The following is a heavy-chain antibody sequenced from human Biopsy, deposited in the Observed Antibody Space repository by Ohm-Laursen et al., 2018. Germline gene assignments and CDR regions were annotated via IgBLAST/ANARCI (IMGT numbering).Heavy chain of an antibody. D-gene: IGHD5-24*01. V-gene: IGHV4-59*07. CDR3: ASAGYNPDWNFDP. Sequence: SDTLSLTCTVSGGPIDSYYWSWIRQPPGKALEWIGYIYFTGRTSYNPSLKSRVTMSVNTSKKQFSLRLSSVTAADTAVYYCASAGYNPDWNFDPWGRGTRVTVSS. CDR2: IYFTGRT. J-gene: IGHJ2*01. CDR1: GGPIDSYY.